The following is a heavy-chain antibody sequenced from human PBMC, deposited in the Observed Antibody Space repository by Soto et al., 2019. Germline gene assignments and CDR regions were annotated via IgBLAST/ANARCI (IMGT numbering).Heavy chain of an antibody. Sequence: PVGSLRLSCVASGFSFSNYNMNWVRQAPGKGLEWVSYITDSSDTVHYADSVRGRFTISRDNAESSLYLQMNSLRDEDTAVYFCARDFGHGHYLDYWGRGTLVTVSS. J-gene: IGHJ4*02. CDR2: ITDSSDTV. V-gene: IGHV3-48*02. D-gene: IGHD3-3*01. CDR3: ARDFGHGHYLDY. CDR1: GFSFSNYN.